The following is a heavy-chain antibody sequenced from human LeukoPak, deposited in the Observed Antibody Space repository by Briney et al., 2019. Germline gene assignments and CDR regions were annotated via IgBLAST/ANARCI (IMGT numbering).Heavy chain of an antibody. CDR2: ISSSSSYI. CDR3: TSVPGIAVAAPH. J-gene: IGHJ4*02. CDR1: GFTFSSYS. D-gene: IGHD6-19*01. Sequence: GGSLRLSCAASGFTFSSYSMNWVRQAPGKGLEWVSSISSSSSYIYYADSVKGRFTISRDNAKNSLYLQMNSLRAEDTAVYYCTSVPGIAVAAPHWGQGTLVTVSS. V-gene: IGHV3-21*01.